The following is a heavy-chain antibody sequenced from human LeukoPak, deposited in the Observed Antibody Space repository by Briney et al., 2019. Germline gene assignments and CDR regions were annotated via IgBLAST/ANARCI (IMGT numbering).Heavy chain of an antibody. D-gene: IGHD4-17*01. CDR3: ARNRYGDYVLDY. CDR1: GGSISSGGYY. J-gene: IGHJ4*02. V-gene: IGHV4-31*11. CDR2: IYYSGST. Sequence: SETLSLTCAVSGGSISSGGYYWSWIRQHPGKGLEWIGYIYYSGSTYYNPSLKSRVTISIDTSKNQFSLKLSSVTAADTAVYYCARNRYGDYVLDYWGQRTLVTVSS.